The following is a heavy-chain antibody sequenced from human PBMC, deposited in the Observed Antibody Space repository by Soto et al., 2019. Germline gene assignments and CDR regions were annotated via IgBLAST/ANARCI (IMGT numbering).Heavy chain of an antibody. D-gene: IGHD3-16*01. CDR1: GYTFNFYG. CDR3: ARIGVSSGHESPDFDS. CDR2: ISGFNGNT. Sequence: GASVKVSCKASGYTFNFYGITWLRQSPGQGLEWMGWISGFNGNTNYAADLQGRVTMTTDTSTSTAYMELRGLRSDDTAVYYCARIGVSSGHESPDFDSWGQGTLVTVS. J-gene: IGHJ4*02. V-gene: IGHV1-18*01.